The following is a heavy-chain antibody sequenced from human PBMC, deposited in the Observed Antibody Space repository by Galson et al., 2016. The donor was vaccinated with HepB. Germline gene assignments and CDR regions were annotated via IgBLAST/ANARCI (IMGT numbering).Heavy chain of an antibody. Sequence: SVKVSCKASGYTFTSYAMHWVRQAPGQRLEWMGWINAGNGNTKYSQKFQGRVTITRDTSASTAYMELRSLRSEDTAVYYCARDSGSPNWFDPWGQGTRVAVS. J-gene: IGHJ5*02. CDR2: INAGNGNT. V-gene: IGHV1-3*01. CDR3: ARDSGSPNWFDP. D-gene: IGHD1-26*01. CDR1: GYTFTSYA.